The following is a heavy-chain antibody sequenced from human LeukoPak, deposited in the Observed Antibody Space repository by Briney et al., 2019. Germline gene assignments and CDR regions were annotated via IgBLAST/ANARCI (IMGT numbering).Heavy chain of an antibody. D-gene: IGHD3-3*01. Sequence: SETLSLTCAVYGGSFSGYYWSWIRQSPGRGLEWIGAINHSGGTKYNPSLKSRVTISIDTSKNYFSLKLTSVTAEDTAVYYCARGGRTYYDFWSGYSHYFDYWGQGTLVTVSS. CDR2: INHSGGT. J-gene: IGHJ4*02. CDR1: GGSFSGYY. CDR3: ARGGRTYYDFWSGYSHYFDY. V-gene: IGHV4-34*01.